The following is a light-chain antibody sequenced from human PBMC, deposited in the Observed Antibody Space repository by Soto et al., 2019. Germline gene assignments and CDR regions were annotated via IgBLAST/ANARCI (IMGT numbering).Light chain of an antibody. Sequence: SVGDRVTITCRASQTISSWLAWYQQKPGKAPKLLIYDASSLESGVPSRFSGSGSGTEFTLTISSLQPDDFATYYCQQYNSYWTFGQGTKV. V-gene: IGKV1-5*01. CDR1: QTISSW. CDR2: DAS. J-gene: IGKJ1*01. CDR3: QQYNSYWT.